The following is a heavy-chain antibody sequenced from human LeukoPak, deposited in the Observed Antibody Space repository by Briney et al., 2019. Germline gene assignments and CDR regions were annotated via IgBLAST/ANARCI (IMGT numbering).Heavy chain of an antibody. D-gene: IGHD6-13*01. J-gene: IGHJ6*03. CDR2: IIPIFGTA. CDR1: GYTFTSYD. V-gene: IGHV1-69*13. Sequence: GASVKVSCKASGYTFTSYDINWVRQAPGQGLEWMGGIIPIFGTANYAQKFQGRVTITADESTSTAYMELSSLRSEDTAVYYCATPSQGGSSWDLYYYYYMDVWGKGTTVTISS. CDR3: ATPSQGGSSWDLYYYYYMDV.